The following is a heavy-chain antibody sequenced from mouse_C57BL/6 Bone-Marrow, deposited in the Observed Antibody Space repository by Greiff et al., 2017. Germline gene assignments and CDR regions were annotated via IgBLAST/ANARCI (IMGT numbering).Heavy chain of an antibody. CDR1: GFSLTSYG. D-gene: IGHD1-1*01. Sequence: VKVEESGPGLVQPSQSLSITCTVSGFSLTSYGVHWVRQSPGKGLEWLGVIWSGGSTDYTAAFISRLSISKDNSKSQVFFKMNRLQAEDTAIYYCARKPFDYGSGYFDVWGTGTTVTVSS. CDR3: ARKPFDYGSGYFDV. J-gene: IGHJ1*03. V-gene: IGHV2-2*01. CDR2: IWSGGST.